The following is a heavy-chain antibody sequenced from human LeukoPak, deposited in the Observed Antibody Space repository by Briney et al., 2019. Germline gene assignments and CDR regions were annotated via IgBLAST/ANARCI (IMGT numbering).Heavy chain of an antibody. J-gene: IGHJ4*02. CDR2: ISGDSRYI. D-gene: IGHD6-13*01. Sequence: NPGGSLTLSCAASGFTFSDYSLNWVRQAPGKGLEWVSCISGDSRYIYYADSVKGRSTISRDNAQNSLYLHMNSLRAEDTAVYYCARGPFSSSWSDFDYWGQGTLVTVPS. CDR1: GFTFSDYS. V-gene: IGHV3-21*06. CDR3: ARGPFSSSWSDFDY.